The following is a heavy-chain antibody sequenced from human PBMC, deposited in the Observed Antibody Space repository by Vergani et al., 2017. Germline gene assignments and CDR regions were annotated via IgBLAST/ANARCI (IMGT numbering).Heavy chain of an antibody. CDR3: AKDPIVVVPAAWDPPNDY. CDR1: GFTFSSYG. Sequence: QVQLVESGGGVVQPGGSLRLSCAASGFTFSSYGMHWVRQAPGKGLEWVAFIRYDGSNKYYADSVKGRFTISRDNSKNTLYLQMNSLRAEDTAVYYCAKDPIVVVPAAWDPPNDYWGQGTLVTVSS. V-gene: IGHV3-30*02. J-gene: IGHJ4*02. CDR2: IRYDGSNK. D-gene: IGHD2-2*01.